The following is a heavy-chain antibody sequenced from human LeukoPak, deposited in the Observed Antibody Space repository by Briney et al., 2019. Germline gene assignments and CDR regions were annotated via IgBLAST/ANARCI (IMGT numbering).Heavy chain of an antibody. CDR3: ARPTGLTTRYFDY. CDR2: IDPSGEST. CDR1: GYTFTNYY. Sequence: ASVKVSCKASGYTFTNYYMHWVRQAPGQGLEWMGIIDPSGESTTHAQKFQGRVTMTRDTSTSTVYMELTSLRSEDTAVYYCARPTGLTTRYFDYWGQGTLVTVSS. V-gene: IGHV1-46*01. D-gene: IGHD4-11*01. J-gene: IGHJ4*02.